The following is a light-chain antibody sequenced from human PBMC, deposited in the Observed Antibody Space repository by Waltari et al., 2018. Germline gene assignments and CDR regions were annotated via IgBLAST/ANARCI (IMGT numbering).Light chain of an antibody. V-gene: IGLV1-40*01. CDR3: QSYDTSLLYV. CDR2: GNT. J-gene: IGLJ1*01. Sequence: QSVLTQPPSVSGAPGQRVTISCPGSSSNIGAGYGVPWYQQLPGTAPKLLINGNTNRPLGVSGRFSASKSGTAASLAITGLQAEDEADYYCQSYDTSLLYVFGTGTKVTVL. CDR1: SSNIGAGYG.